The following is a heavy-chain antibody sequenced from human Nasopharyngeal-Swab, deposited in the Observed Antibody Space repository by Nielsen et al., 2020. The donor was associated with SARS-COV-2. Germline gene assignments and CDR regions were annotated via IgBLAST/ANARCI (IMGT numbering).Heavy chain of an antibody. D-gene: IGHD5-24*01. CDR3: ARDRERWPQNYYGMDV. CDR1: GFTFSSYE. J-gene: IGHJ6*02. CDR2: ISSSGSTI. Sequence: GGSLRLSCAASGFTFSSYEMNWVRQAPGKGLEWVSYISSSGSTIYYADSVKGRFTISRDNAKNSLYLQMNNLRAEDTAVYYCARDRERWPQNYYGMDVWGQGTTVTVSS. V-gene: IGHV3-48*03.